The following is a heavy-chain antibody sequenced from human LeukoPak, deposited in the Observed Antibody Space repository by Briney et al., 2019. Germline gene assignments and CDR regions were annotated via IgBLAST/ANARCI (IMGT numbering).Heavy chain of an antibody. Sequence: GGSLRLSCAASGFTFSNYSMIWVRQAPGKGLEWVASIKRDGTEKYYVDSAKGRFTISRDNAKNSLYLQMDSLRVEDTAVYYCAKSPRELDYWGQGTLVTVSS. V-gene: IGHV3-7*01. CDR3: AKSPRELDY. CDR2: IKRDGTEK. J-gene: IGHJ4*02. CDR1: GFTFSNYS.